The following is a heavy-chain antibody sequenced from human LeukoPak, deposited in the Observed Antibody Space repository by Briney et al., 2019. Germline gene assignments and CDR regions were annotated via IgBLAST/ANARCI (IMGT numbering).Heavy chain of an antibody. J-gene: IGHJ4*02. CDR1: GYSISSGYY. D-gene: IGHD6-13*01. CDR3: ARGYQRKAAAKQFDY. V-gene: IGHV4-38-2*02. Sequence: PSETLSLTCTVSGYSISSGYYWGWIRQPPGKGLEWIGEINHSGSTNYNPSLKSRVTISVDTSKNQFSLKLSSVTAADTAVYYCARGYQRKAAAKQFDYWGQGTLVTVSS. CDR2: INHSGST.